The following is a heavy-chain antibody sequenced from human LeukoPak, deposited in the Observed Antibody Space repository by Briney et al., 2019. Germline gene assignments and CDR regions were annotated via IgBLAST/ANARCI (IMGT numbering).Heavy chain of an antibody. Sequence: GRSLRLSCTASGFTFSNYAMHWVRQAPGKGLEWVAVIWYDGSNKYYADSVKGRFTISRDNSENTLYLQMNSLRAEDTAVYYCAKDAAARTTYFDCWGQGTLVTVSS. CDR3: AKDAAARTTYFDC. D-gene: IGHD1-1*01. CDR1: GFTFSNYA. V-gene: IGHV3-30*18. J-gene: IGHJ4*02. CDR2: IWYDGSNK.